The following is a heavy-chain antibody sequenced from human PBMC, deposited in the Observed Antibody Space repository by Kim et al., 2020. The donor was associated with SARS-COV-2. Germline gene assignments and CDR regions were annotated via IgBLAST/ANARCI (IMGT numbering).Heavy chain of an antibody. J-gene: IGHJ6*01. V-gene: IGHV4-59*13. Sequence: SETLSLTCTVSGGPMTNYYWSWIRQTPGKGLEWIGYVFSSGSTHYSPSLKSRVTISLDTSKDKFFLKLYSVTAADTAVYFCARVRLSLASASDYYYYGM. CDR1: GGPMTNYY. CDR2: VFSSGST. CDR3: ARVRLSLASASDYYYYGM. D-gene: IGHD6-13*01.